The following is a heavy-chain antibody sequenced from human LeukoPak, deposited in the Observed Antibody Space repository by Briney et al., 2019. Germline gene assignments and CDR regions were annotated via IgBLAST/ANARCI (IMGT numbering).Heavy chain of an antibody. V-gene: IGHV1-18*01. CDR2: ISAYTGNT. J-gene: IGHJ3*02. CDR1: GYTFTSYG. CDR3: ARDLIVGAALAGGHDAFDI. D-gene: IGHD1-26*01. Sequence: SVKVSCKASGYTFTSYGISWVRQVPGQGLEWMGWISAYTGNTNYAQNLQGRVTMTTDTSTRTAYMDLRSLRSDDTAVYYCARDLIVGAALAGGHDAFDIWGQGTMVTVSS.